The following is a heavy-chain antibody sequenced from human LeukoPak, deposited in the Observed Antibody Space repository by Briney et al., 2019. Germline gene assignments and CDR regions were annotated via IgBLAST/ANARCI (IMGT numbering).Heavy chain of an antibody. V-gene: IGHV3-21*01. Sequence: GGSLRLSCAASGFTFSSYSMNWVRQAPGKGLEWVSSISSSSSYTYYADSVKGRFAISRDNAKNSLYLQMNSLRAEDTAVYYCARDPPHYDFWSGYSLDAFDIWGQGTMVTVSS. CDR3: ARDPPHYDFWSGYSLDAFDI. CDR1: GFTFSSYS. J-gene: IGHJ3*02. D-gene: IGHD3-3*01. CDR2: ISSSSSYT.